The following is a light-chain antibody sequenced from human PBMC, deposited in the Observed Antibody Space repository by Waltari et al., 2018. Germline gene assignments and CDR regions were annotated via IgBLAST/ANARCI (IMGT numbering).Light chain of an antibody. CDR1: QSRLYSSNNKNY. V-gene: IGKV4-1*01. Sequence: DIVMTQSPDPLAVSLVERAHINCKSSQSRLYSSNNKNYLAWYQQKPGQPPKLLIYWASTRESGVPDRFSGSGSGTDFTLTISSLQAEDVAVYYCQQYYSTPRTFGGGTKVEIK. J-gene: IGKJ4*01. CDR2: WAS. CDR3: QQYYSTPRT.